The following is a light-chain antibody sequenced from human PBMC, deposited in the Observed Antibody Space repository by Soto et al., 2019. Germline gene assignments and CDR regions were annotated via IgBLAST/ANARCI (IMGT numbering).Light chain of an antibody. J-gene: IGKJ1*01. V-gene: IGKV3-15*01. CDR2: DAS. CDR1: ESVGSN. CDR3: QKFNKWPWT. Sequence: EIVMTQSPVTLSVSPGERATLSCRASESVGSNLAWYQQKPGQPPRLLIYDASMRETGVPPRFSGSGSGTEFTLTISNLQSEDFAIYFCQKFNKWPWTFGQGTKV.